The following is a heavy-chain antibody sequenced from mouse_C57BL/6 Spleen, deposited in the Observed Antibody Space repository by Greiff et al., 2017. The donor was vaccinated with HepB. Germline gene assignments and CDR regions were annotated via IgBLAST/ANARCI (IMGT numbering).Heavy chain of an antibody. V-gene: IGHV5-4*01. CDR3: EREPRNFFDY. Sequence: DVMLVESGGGLVKPGGSLKLSCAASGFTFSSYAMSWVRQTPEKRLEWVATISDGGSYTYYPDNVKGRFTISRDNAKNNLYLQMSHLKSEDTAMYYCEREPRNFFDYWGQGTTLTVSS. J-gene: IGHJ2*01. CDR1: GFTFSSYA. CDR2: ISDGGSYT.